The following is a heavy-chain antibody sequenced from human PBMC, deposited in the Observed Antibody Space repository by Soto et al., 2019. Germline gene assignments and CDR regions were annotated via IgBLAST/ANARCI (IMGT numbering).Heavy chain of an antibody. CDR3: ARSIVVVTALDY. V-gene: IGHV1-2*04. J-gene: IGHJ4*02. Sequence: ASVKVSCKASGYTFTGYYMHWVRQAPGQGLEWMGWINPNSGGTNYAQKFQGWVTMTRDTSISTAYMELGSLRSEDTAVYYCARSIVVVTALDYWGQGTLVTVSS. CDR2: INPNSGGT. CDR1: GYTFTGYY. D-gene: IGHD2-21*02.